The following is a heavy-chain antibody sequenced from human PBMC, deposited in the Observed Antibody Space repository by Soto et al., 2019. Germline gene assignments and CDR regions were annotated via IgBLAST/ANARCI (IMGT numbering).Heavy chain of an antibody. CDR1: GFTFSSYA. Sequence: PGGSLRLSCAASGFTFSSYAMSWVRQAPGKGLEWVSAISGSGGSTYYADSVKGRFTISRDNSKNTLYLQMNSLRAEDTAVYYCAKDLYGSGRLNYYYYYMDVWGKGTTVTVSS. CDR3: AKDLYGSGRLNYYYYYMDV. V-gene: IGHV3-23*01. J-gene: IGHJ6*03. D-gene: IGHD3-10*01. CDR2: ISGSGGST.